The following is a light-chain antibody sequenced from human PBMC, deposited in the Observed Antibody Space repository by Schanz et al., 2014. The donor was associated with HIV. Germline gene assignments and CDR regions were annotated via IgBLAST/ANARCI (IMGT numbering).Light chain of an antibody. V-gene: IGKV3-20*01. CDR1: QTVSSSS. J-gene: IGKJ4*01. Sequence: EIVLTQSPGTLSLSLGERATLSCRASQTVSSSSLAWYQQKPGQAPRLVIYATSTRAAGIPDRFSGTGSGTDFTLTISSLEPEDFAVYYCQYFGNSGGTFGGGTKVEIK. CDR2: ATS. CDR3: QYFGNSGGT.